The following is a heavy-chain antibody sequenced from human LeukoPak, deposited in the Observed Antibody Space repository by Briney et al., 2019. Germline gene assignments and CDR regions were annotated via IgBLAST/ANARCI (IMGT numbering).Heavy chain of an antibody. CDR1: GFSFSDYY. CDR2: ISTSSTYT. J-gene: IGHJ2*01. CDR3: ATGGYFDL. V-gene: IGHV3-11*06. Sequence: GGSLRLSCAASGFSFSDYYMSWVRQAPGKGLEWVSDISTSSTYTNYADSVKGRFTISRDNAENSLYLQMNSLRDGDTAVYYCATGGYFDLWGRGTLVTVSS.